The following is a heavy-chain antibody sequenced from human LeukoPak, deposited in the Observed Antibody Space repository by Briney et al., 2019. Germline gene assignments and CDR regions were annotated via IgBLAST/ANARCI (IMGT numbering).Heavy chain of an antibody. Sequence: GGSLRLSCAASGFTFRNYAMSWVRQAPGKGLEWVSAISDSGDRTYYADSVKGRFTISRDNSRNKLYLQMNSLKAEDTAVFYCAEGGGSDAFDIWGQGTMVTVSS. CDR3: AEGGGSDAFDI. D-gene: IGHD3-16*01. CDR1: GFTFRNYA. J-gene: IGHJ3*02. V-gene: IGHV3-23*01. CDR2: ISDSGDRT.